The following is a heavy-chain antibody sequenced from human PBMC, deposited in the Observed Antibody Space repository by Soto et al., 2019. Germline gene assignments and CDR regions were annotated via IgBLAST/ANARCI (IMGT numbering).Heavy chain of an antibody. CDR2: IKEDGTMT. CDR1: GFSFSSFW. CDR3: ARDVAYNRPDY. J-gene: IGHJ4*02. Sequence: VQLVESGGGLVQPGGSLRLSCATSGFSFSSFWMAWVRQAPGKGLEWLANIKEDGTMTYYLESVKGRFTISRDNAKNSLFLQIDSLTADDTGVYYCARDVAYNRPDYLGLGTLVIVSS. D-gene: IGHD6-6*01. V-gene: IGHV3-7*04.